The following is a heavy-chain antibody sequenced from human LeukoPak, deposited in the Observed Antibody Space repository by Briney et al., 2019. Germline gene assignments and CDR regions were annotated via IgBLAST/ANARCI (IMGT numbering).Heavy chain of an antibody. Sequence: GGPLRLSCAASGFTFSSYAMSWVRQAPGKGLEWVSAISGSGGSTYYADSVKGRFTISRDNSKNTLYLQMNSLRAEDTAVYYCAKDGVQLWSEGFDYWGQGTLVTVSS. V-gene: IGHV3-23*01. D-gene: IGHD5-18*01. CDR1: GFTFSSYA. CDR2: ISGSGGST. CDR3: AKDGVQLWSEGFDY. J-gene: IGHJ4*02.